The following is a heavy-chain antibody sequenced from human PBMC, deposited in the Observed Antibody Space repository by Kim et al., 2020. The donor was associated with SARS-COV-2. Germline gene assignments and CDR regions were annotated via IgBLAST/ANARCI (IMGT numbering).Heavy chain of an antibody. D-gene: IGHD6-13*01. V-gene: IGHV3-30*01. CDR3: ARDKIAAAGTGFAY. Sequence: YAETVKSRYTPSRDKTTNTLYLQMNRPRAEDTAVYYCARDKIAAAGTGFAYWGQGTLVTVSS. J-gene: IGHJ4*02.